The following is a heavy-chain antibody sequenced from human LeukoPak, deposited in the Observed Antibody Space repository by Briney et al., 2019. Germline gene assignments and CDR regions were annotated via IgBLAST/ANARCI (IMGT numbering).Heavy chain of an antibody. CDR1: GFTFSSYE. CDR2: ISSSGSTI. D-gene: IGHD6-19*01. J-gene: IGHJ4*02. CDR3: ARRSAVAGTY. Sequence: AGGSLRLSCAASGFTFSSYETNWVRQAPGKGLEWVSYISSSGSTIYYADSVKGRFTISRDNAKNSLYLQMNSLRAEDTAVYYCARRSAVAGTYWGQGTLVTVSS. V-gene: IGHV3-48*03.